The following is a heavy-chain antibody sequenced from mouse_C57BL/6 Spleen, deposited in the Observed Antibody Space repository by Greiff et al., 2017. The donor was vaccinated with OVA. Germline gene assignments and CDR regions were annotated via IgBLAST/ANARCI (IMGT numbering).Heavy chain of an antibody. CDR2: IDPNSGGT. V-gene: IGHV1-72*01. J-gene: IGHJ4*01. CDR1: GYTFTSYW. Sequence: VQLQESGAELVKPGASVKLSCKASGYTFTSYWMHWVKQRPGRGLEWIGRIDPNSGGTKYNEKFKSKATLTVDKPSSTAYMQLSSLTSEDSAVYYCARELGRDYYAMDYWGQGTSVTVSS. D-gene: IGHD4-1*01. CDR3: ARELGRDYYAMDY.